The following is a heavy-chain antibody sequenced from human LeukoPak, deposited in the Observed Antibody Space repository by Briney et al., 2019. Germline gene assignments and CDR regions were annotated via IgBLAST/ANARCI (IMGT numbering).Heavy chain of an antibody. Sequence: GRYLRLSCAASGFTFDDYAMHWVRQAPGKGLEWVSGISWNSDNMVYADSVRGRFTISRDNAKNSLYLQMNSLRAEDTAFYYCAKSATMVRGVIWYFDYWGQGTLVTISS. D-gene: IGHD3-10*01. J-gene: IGHJ4*02. CDR3: AKSATMVRGVIWYFDY. CDR2: ISWNSDNM. V-gene: IGHV3-9*01. CDR1: GFTFDDYA.